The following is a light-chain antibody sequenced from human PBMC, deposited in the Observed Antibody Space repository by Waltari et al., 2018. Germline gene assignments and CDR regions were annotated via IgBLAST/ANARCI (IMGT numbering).Light chain of an antibody. V-gene: IGLV2-23*01. CDR3: CSYAGSNTVV. CDR1: NIGSKS. Sequence: LTQPPSVSVAPGQTARITCGGNNIGSKSVHWYQQHPGKAPKLMIYEGSRRPSGVSNRFSGSKSGNTASLTISGLQAEDEANYYCCSYAGSNTVVFGGGTKLTVL. J-gene: IGLJ2*01. CDR2: EGS.